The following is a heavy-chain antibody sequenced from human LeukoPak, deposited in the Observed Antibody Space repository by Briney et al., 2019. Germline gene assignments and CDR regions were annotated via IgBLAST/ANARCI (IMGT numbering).Heavy chain of an antibody. J-gene: IGHJ4*02. CDR2: ISSSSSYI. D-gene: IGHD4-23*01. CDR1: GFTFSSYS. V-gene: IGHV3-21*01. CDR3: ARETVVTKRLDY. Sequence: GGSLRLSCAASGFTFSSYSMNWVRQTPGKGLEWVSSISSSSSYIYYADSVKGRFTISRDNAKNSLYLQMNSLRAEDTAVYYCARETVVTKRLDYWGQGTLVTVSS.